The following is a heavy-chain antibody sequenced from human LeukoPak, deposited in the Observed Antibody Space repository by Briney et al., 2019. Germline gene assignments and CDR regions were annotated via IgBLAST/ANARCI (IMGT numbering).Heavy chain of an antibody. CDR2: INTDGSST. V-gene: IGHV3-74*01. J-gene: IGHJ4*02. D-gene: IGHD2-2*01. CDR3: AKAYGYCTTTSCSHEEFDY. CDR1: GFTFSNYW. Sequence: PGGSLRLSCAASGFTFSNYWMHWVRHAPGKGLVWVSRINTDGSSTDYGDSVKGRFAISRDNSKNTLYLQMNSLRAEDTAVYYCAKAYGYCTTTSCSHEEFDYWGQGTLVTVSS.